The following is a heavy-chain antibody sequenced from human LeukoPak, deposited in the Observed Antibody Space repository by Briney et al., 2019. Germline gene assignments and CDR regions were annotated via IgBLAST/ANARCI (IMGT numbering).Heavy chain of an antibody. J-gene: IGHJ6*03. V-gene: IGHV4-59*08. CDR3: ARVVWGGDFHYSLDV. CDR2: IYYTGST. CDR1: GDSLSSYY. Sequence: SETLSLTCSVSGDSLSSYYWNWIRQPPGKGLEWIGYIYYTGSTNYNPSLKSRVTMSVDTSKNQVSLKLRSVTAADTAVYYCARVVWGGDFHYSLDVWGKGTTVIVSS. D-gene: IGHD7-27*01.